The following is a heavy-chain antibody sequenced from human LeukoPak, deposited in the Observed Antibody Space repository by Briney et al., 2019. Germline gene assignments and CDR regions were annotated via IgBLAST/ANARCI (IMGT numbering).Heavy chain of an antibody. J-gene: IGHJ4*02. CDR2: IYSGGST. V-gene: IGHV3-53*01. CDR3: ARGGIGVAGDFEY. D-gene: IGHD6-19*01. CDR1: GFTVSTDY. Sequence: GGSLRLSCAASGFTVSTDYMNWVRQAPGKGLEWVSVIYSGGSTYYADSVKGRFTTSRDNSKNTLYLQMNSLRAEDTAVYYCARGGIGVAGDFEYWGQGTLVTVSS.